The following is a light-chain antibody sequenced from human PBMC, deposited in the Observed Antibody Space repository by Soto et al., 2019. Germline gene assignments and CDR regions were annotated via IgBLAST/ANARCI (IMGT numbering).Light chain of an antibody. J-gene: IGKJ4*01. CDR2: DAS. CDR3: QQRSNWPLT. CDR1: QSVSSY. V-gene: IGKV3-11*01. Sequence: IVLTQSPATLSLSPWGRATLPCRASQSVSSYLAWYQQKPGQAPRLLIYDASNRATGIPARFSGSGSGTDFTLTISSLEPEDFAVYYCQQRSNWPLTFGGGTKVDIK.